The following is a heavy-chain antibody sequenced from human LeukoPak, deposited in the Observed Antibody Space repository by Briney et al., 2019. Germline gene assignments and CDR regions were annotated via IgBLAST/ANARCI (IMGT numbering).Heavy chain of an antibody. CDR2: INPNSGGT. CDR1: GYTFTGYY. D-gene: IGHD5-18*01. CDR3: ARGILDTAMVSLVDY. Sequence: ASVKVSCKASGYTFTGYYMHWVRQAPGQGLEWMGWINPNSGGTNYAQKFQGRVTMTRDTSISTAYMELSSLRSEDTAVYYCARGILDTAMVSLVDYWGQGTLVTVSS. V-gene: IGHV1-2*02. J-gene: IGHJ4*02.